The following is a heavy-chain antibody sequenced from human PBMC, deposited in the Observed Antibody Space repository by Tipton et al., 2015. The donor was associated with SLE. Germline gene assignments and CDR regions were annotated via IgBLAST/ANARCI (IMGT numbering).Heavy chain of an antibody. CDR1: GGSINTYY. Sequence: TLSLTCTVSGGSINTYYWSWIRQPPGKGLEWIGYIYYSGSTNYNPSLKSRVTISVDTSKNQFSLKLSSVTAADTAVYYCARVGYGDYGGIDYWGQGTLVTVSS. CDR3: ARVGYGDYGGIDY. V-gene: IGHV4-59*01. CDR2: IYYSGST. J-gene: IGHJ4*02. D-gene: IGHD4-17*01.